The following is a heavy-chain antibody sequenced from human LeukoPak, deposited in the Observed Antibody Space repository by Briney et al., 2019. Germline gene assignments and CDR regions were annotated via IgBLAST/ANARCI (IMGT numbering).Heavy chain of an antibody. D-gene: IGHD2-2*01. Sequence: PGGSLRLSCAASGFTFDDYAMHWVRQAPRRGLEGVSGISGNSGSIGYADSVEGRFTISRDNAKNSMYLQMNSLRAEDTALYYCARRRGLGYCSSTSCYAGYFDYWGQGTLVTVSS. V-gene: IGHV3-9*01. J-gene: IGHJ4*02. CDR2: ISGNSGSI. CDR3: ARRRGLGYCSSTSCYAGYFDY. CDR1: GFTFDDYA.